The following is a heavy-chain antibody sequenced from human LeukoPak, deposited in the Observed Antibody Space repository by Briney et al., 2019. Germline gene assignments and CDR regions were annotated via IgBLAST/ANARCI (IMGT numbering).Heavy chain of an antibody. CDR2: FDPEDGET. V-gene: IGHV1-24*01. D-gene: IGHD1-26*01. CDR1: GYTLTELS. Sequence: ASVKVSCKGSGYTLTELSMHWVRQAPGKGLEWMGGFDPEDGETIYAQKFQGRVTMTEDTSTDTAYMELSSLRSEDTAVYYCARGDEGIIVGATTVDYWGQGTLVTVSS. CDR3: ARGDEGIIVGATTVDY. J-gene: IGHJ4*02.